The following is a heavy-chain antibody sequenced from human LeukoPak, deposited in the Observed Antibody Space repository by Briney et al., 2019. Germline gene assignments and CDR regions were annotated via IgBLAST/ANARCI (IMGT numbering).Heavy chain of an antibody. Sequence: ASVKVSCKASGYTFTGYYMHWVQQAPGQGLEWMGRINPNSGGTNYAQKFQGRVTMTRDTSISTAYMELSRLRSDDTAVYYCARAGLRQQLAHFDYWGQGTLVTVSS. J-gene: IGHJ4*02. V-gene: IGHV1-2*06. CDR1: GYTFTGYY. CDR3: ARAGLRQQLAHFDY. CDR2: INPNSGGT. D-gene: IGHD6-6*01.